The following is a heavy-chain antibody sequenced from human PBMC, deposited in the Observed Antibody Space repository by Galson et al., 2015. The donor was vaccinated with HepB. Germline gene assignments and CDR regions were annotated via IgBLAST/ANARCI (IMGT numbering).Heavy chain of an antibody. CDR3: TRDRSSGWYGTMADY. CDR2: IRSKAYGGTT. V-gene: IGHV3-49*03. Sequence: SLRLSCAASGFTFGDYAMSWFRQAPGKGLEWVGFIRSKAYGGTTEYAASVKGRFTISRDDSKSIAYLQMNSLKTEDTAVYYCTRDRSSGWYGTMADYWGQGTLVTVSS. D-gene: IGHD6-19*01. J-gene: IGHJ4*02. CDR1: GFTFGDYA.